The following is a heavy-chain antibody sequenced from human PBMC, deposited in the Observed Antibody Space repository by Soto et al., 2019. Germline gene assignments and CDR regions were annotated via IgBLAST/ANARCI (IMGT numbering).Heavy chain of an antibody. V-gene: IGHV6-1*01. D-gene: IGHD3-3*01. Sequence: SQTLSLTCAISGDSVSSNSAAWNWIRQSPSRGLEWLGRTYYRSKWYNDYAVSVKSRITINPDTSKNQFSLQLNSVTPEDTAVYYCARDRSYDFWSGYRRGMDVWGQGTTVTVSS. CDR1: GDSVSSNSAA. J-gene: IGHJ6*02. CDR2: TYYRSKWYN. CDR3: ARDRSYDFWSGYRRGMDV.